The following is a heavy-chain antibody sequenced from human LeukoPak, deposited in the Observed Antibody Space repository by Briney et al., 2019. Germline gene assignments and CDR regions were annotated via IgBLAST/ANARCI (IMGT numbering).Heavy chain of an antibody. Sequence: GGSLRLSCAASGFTVSSNYMSWVRQAPGKGLEWVAVISYDGSNKYYADSVKGRFTISRDNSKNTLYLQMNSLRAEDTAVYYCAKSGGSSWYYYYYYMDVWGKGTTVTVSS. V-gene: IGHV3-30*18. D-gene: IGHD6-13*01. CDR2: ISYDGSNK. CDR1: GFTVSSNY. CDR3: AKSGGSSWYYYYYYMDV. J-gene: IGHJ6*03.